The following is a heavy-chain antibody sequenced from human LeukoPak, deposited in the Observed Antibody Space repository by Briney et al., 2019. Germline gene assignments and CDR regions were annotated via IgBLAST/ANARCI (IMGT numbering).Heavy chain of an antibody. Sequence: GGSLRLSCAASGFTFSYYAMGWVRQAPGKGLEWVSGISGSNNAYYTDSVKGRFTISRDNSKNTLYLQMNTLRAEDTAVYYCAKGVRYLDWWILDYWGQGTLAPVSS. CDR1: GFTFSYYA. V-gene: IGHV3-23*01. D-gene: IGHD3-9*01. CDR2: ISGSNNA. J-gene: IGHJ4*02. CDR3: AKGVRYLDWWILDY.